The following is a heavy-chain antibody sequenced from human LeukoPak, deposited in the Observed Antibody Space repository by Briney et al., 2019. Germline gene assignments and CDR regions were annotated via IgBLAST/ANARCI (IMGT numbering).Heavy chain of an antibody. CDR3: ARLLGESYRDY. Sequence: GGSLRLSCAASGFTFSSYSMNWVRQAPGKGLEWVSSISSSSSYIYYADSVKGRFTISRDNAKNSLYLQMNSLRAEDTAVYYCARLLGESYRDYWGQGTLVTVSS. J-gene: IGHJ4*02. CDR1: GFTFSSYS. CDR2: ISSSSSYI. V-gene: IGHV3-21*01. D-gene: IGHD3-10*01.